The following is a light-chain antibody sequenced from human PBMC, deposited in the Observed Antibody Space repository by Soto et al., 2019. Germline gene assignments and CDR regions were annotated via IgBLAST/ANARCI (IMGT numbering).Light chain of an antibody. Sequence: DIQMTQSPSTLSGSVGDRVTITCRASQTISSWLAWYQQKPGKAPKLLIYKASTLKSGVPSRFSGSGSGTEFTLTISTLQTDDFAPYYCQHYNSYSEAFGQGTKVERK. CDR3: QHYNSYSEA. CDR2: KAS. CDR1: QTISSW. J-gene: IGKJ1*01. V-gene: IGKV1-5*03.